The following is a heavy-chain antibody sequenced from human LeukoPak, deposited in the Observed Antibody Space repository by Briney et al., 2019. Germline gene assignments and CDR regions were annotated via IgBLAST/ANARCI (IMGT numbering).Heavy chain of an antibody. CDR1: GYTFSDFY. D-gene: IGHD3-3*02. J-gene: IGHJ4*02. V-gene: IGHV1-2*02. CDR2: ITPKSGDT. CDR3: ARVRLADERAWAY. Sequence: ASVKVACKASGYTFSDFYIHWVRQAPGQGLEYVGWITPKSGDTYSPQRFQGRVTMTRDASISTAYMELSSLRSDDTAVYFCARVRLADERAWAYWGQGTLVTVSS.